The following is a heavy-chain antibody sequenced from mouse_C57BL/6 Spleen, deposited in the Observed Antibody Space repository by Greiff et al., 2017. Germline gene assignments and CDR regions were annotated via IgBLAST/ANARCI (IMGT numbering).Heavy chain of an antibody. CDR1: GYSFTGYY. D-gene: IGHD4-1*01. CDR2: INPSTGGT. Sequence: EVQLVESGPELVKPGASVKISCKASGYSFTGYYMNWVKQSPEKSLEWIGEINPSTGGTTYNQKFKAKATLTVDKSSSTAYMQLKSLTSEDSAVYYCARGMGNWDEKGIDYWGQGTTLTVSS. J-gene: IGHJ2*01. CDR3: ARGMGNWDEKGIDY. V-gene: IGHV1-42*01.